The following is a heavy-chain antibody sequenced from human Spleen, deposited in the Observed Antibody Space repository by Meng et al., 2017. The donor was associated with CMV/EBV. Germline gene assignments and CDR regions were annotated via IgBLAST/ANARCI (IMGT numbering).Heavy chain of an antibody. Sequence: GESLKISCAASGFTFRSYAMHWVRQAPGKGLEWVAVISYDGSNEHYADSVKGRFTLSRDNSKNTLYLQMNSLRAEDTAVYYCERNTLRGSDNYYYGMDVWGHGTTVTVSS. CDR2: ISYDGSNE. D-gene: IGHD2-15*01. CDR3: ERNTLRGSDNYYYGMDV. V-gene: IGHV3-30*04. CDR1: GFTFRSYA. J-gene: IGHJ6*02.